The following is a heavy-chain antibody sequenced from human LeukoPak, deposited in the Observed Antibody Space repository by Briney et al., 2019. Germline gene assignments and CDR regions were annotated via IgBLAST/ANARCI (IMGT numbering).Heavy chain of an antibody. J-gene: IGHJ4*02. Sequence: GASVKVSCKASGGTFSSYAISWVRQAPGQGLEWMGRIIPIFGTANYAQKFQGRVTITTDESTSTAYMELSSLRSGDTAVYYCAGGIVATISTFDYWGQGTLVTVSS. CDR2: IIPIFGTA. CDR3: AGGIVATISTFDY. D-gene: IGHD5-12*01. CDR1: GGTFSSYA. V-gene: IGHV1-69*05.